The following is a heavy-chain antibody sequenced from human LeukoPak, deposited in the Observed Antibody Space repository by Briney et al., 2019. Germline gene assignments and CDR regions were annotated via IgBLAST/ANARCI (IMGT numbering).Heavy chain of an antibody. J-gene: IGHJ4*02. D-gene: IGHD3-10*01. CDR3: ISGSDFDY. Sequence: GGSLRLSCAASGFTFSSYSMNWVRQAPGKGLEWVSSISSSSSYIHYADSVKGRFTISRDNAKNSLYLQMNSLRAEDTAVYYCISGSDFDYWGQGTLVTVSS. V-gene: IGHV3-21*01. CDR2: ISSSSSYI. CDR1: GFTFSSYS.